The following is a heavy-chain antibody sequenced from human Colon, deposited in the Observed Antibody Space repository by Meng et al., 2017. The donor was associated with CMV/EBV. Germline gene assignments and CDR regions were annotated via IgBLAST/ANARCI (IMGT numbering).Heavy chain of an antibody. V-gene: IGHV4-34*01. J-gene: IGHJ4*02. CDR2: INHSGTT. CDR3: ARGWVRDRSSLHFDY. D-gene: IGHD6-6*01. CDR1: GGSFTNYY. Sequence: QGHRQQWGAGLLKPSETLSLTCALYGGSFTNYYWSWIRQPPGKGLEWIAEINHSGTTYYNPSLKSRVTLSLDSSTNQFSLKLSSVTAADAAIYYCARGWVRDRSSLHFDYWGQGTLVTVSS.